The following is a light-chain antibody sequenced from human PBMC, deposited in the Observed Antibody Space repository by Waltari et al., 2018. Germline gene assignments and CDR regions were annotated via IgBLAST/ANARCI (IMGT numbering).Light chain of an antibody. Sequence: QSALTQPASVSGSPGQSITISCTGTSSDVGGYPYVSWYQHHPGKAPKLMIHYVNKRPSGVSNRFSGSKSGNTASLTISGLQAEDEADYYCSSYTTTNTFYVFGTGTKVTVL. CDR3: SSYTTTNTFYV. CDR2: YVN. V-gene: IGLV2-14*03. J-gene: IGLJ1*01. CDR1: SSDVGGYPY.